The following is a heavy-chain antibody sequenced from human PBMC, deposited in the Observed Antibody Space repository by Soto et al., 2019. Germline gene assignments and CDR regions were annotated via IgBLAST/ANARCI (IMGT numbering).Heavy chain of an antibody. D-gene: IGHD6-13*01. CDR1: ECTFSTCA. CDR3: ARGDSFSSSWYWFDS. Sequence: ASVKVSCKASECTFSTCAMNWVRQAPGQGPEWMGWINTNTGNPMFAQAFTGRFVFSLDTSVSTTYLQIHNLRAEDTAVYYCARGDSFSSSWYWFDSWGQGTPVTVSS. CDR2: INTNTGNP. V-gene: IGHV7-4-1*01. J-gene: IGHJ5*01.